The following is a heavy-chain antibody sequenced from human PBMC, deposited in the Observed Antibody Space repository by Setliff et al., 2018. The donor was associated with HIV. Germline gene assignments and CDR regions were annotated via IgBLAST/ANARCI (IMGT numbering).Heavy chain of an antibody. J-gene: IGHJ4*02. CDR2: IYTTGST. CDR3: ARGNDYGGSYYFDY. CDR1: GGSISSGSHY. D-gene: IGHD4-17*01. Sequence: SLTCTVSGGSISSGSHYWSWIRQPAGKGLEWIGHIYTTGSTNYNPPLKGRVTISGDTSKNQFSLKLSSVTAADTAVYYCARGNDYGGSYYFDYWGQGTLVTVSS. V-gene: IGHV4-61*09.